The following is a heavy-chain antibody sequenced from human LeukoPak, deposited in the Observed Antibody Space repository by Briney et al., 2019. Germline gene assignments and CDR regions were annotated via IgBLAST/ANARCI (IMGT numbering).Heavy chain of an antibody. V-gene: IGHV1-2*02. J-gene: IGHJ4*02. CDR2: INPNSGGT. CDR3: ARDYRLNTAFGGPGY. CDR1: GYTFTSYY. Sequence: GASVKVSCKASGYTFTSYYMHWVRQAPGQGLEWMGWINPNSGGTNYAQKFQGRVTMTRDTSISTAYMELSRLRSDDTAVYYCARDYRLNTAFGGPGYWGQGTLVTVSS. D-gene: IGHD3-10*01.